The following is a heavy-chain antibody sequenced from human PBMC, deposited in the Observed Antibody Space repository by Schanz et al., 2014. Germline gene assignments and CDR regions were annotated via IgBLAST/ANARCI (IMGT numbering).Heavy chain of an antibody. V-gene: IGHV3-11*01. CDR2: MIGSGSSV. Sequence: QVYLVESGGDLVKPGGSLRLSCAASGFTFSDYYMAWIRQAPGKGLEWVSRMIGSGSSVFYADSVKGRFTISRDNLKNTVNLQMNSLRAGDTAVYYCATEGPRGTRHPINYYYAMDNWGQGTKVTV. CDR3: ATEGPRGTRHPINYYYAMDN. CDR1: GFTFSDYY. J-gene: IGHJ6*02. D-gene: IGHD6-6*01.